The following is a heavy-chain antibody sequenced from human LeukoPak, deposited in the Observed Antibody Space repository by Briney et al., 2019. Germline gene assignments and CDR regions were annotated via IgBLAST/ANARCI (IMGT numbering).Heavy chain of an antibody. V-gene: IGHV3-7*01. CDR3: ARGNSRDGFDI. Sequence: GGSLRLSCAASGFTFSNYWMSWVRQAPGKGLEWVANIKQDGSEKYYVDSVKGRFTVSRDNAKNSLYLQMNSLRAEDTAVYYCARGNSRDGFDIWGQGTMVTVSS. D-gene: IGHD6-13*01. CDR2: IKQDGSEK. J-gene: IGHJ3*02. CDR1: GFTFSNYW.